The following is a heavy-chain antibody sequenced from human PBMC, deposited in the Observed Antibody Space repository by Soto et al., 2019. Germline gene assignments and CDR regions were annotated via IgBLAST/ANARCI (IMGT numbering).Heavy chain of an antibody. J-gene: IGHJ6*02. CDR1: SYRFTSYG. V-gene: IGHV1-18*01. D-gene: IGHD3-22*01. CDR3: ARGGYYDSSGSRNYHYYGMNV. Sequence: ASVKVSCKASSYRFTSYGISWVRQAPGQGLEWLGWISAYDDNTKYAQTLQGRVSMSTDTSTNTAYMELRSLRSDDTAMYYCARGGYYDSSGSRNYHYYGMNVWGQGTTVTVSS. CDR2: ISAYDDNT.